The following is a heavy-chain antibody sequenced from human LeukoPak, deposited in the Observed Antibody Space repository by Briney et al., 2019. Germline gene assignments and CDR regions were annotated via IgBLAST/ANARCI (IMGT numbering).Heavy chain of an antibody. J-gene: IGHJ3*02. CDR2: INHSGST. CDR3: ARGLAAAGTGDAFDI. Sequence: KPSETLSLTCAVYGGSFSGYYWSWIRQPPGKGLEWIGEINHSGSTNYNPSLKSRVTISVDTSKNQFSLKLSSVTAADTTVYYCARGLAAAGTGDAFDIWGQGTMVTVSS. V-gene: IGHV4-34*01. CDR1: GGSFSGYY. D-gene: IGHD6-13*01.